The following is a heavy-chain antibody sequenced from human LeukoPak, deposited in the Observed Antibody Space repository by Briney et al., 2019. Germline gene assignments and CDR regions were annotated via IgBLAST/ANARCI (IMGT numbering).Heavy chain of an antibody. V-gene: IGHV4-34*01. D-gene: IGHD1-7*01. J-gene: IGHJ5*02. CDR3: ARGQGTGTTRWFDP. CDR1: GGSFSGYY. Sequence: SETLSLTCAVYGGSFSGYYWSWIRQPPGKGLEGIGEINHSGSTNYNPSLKSRVTISVDTSKNQLSLKLSSVTAADTAVYYCARGQGTGTTRWFDPWGQGTLVTVSS. CDR2: INHSGST.